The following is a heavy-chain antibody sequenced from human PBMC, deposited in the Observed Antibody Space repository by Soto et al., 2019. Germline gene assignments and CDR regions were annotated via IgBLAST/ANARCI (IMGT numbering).Heavy chain of an antibody. CDR3: AHIVVAGLGYYFDY. D-gene: IGHD6-19*01. Sequence: QITLKESGPTLVKPTQTLTLTCTFSGFSLSSTRMAVGWFRQPPGKAREWLALIYWDDDKRYSPFLNSRLITTKNTSKNRVVLTMSNLDPVDRARYYCAHIVVAGLGYYFDYWGQGTLVTVSS. CDR1: GFSLSSTRMA. CDR2: IYWDDDK. J-gene: IGHJ4*02. V-gene: IGHV2-5*02.